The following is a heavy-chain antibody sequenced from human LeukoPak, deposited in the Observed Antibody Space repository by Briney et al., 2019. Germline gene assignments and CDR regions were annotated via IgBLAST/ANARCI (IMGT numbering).Heavy chain of an antibody. J-gene: IGHJ4*02. CDR3: ARAPLFDY. CDR1: GYTFTVYY. V-gene: IGHV1-2*02. CDR2: INPNSGGT. Sequence: ASVKVSCKASGYTFTVYYIHWVRQAPGQGLEWMGWINPNSGGTNSAQKFQGRVTMTRDTSISTAYMELSRLRSDDTAMYYCARAPLFDYWGQGTLVTVSS.